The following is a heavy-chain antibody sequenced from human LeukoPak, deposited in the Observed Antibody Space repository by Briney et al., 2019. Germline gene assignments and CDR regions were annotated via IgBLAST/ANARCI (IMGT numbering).Heavy chain of an antibody. D-gene: IGHD6-13*01. V-gene: IGHV4-4*07. CDR2: IYTSGST. CDR1: GGSISSYY. J-gene: IGHJ3*02. Sequence: SETLSLTCTVSGGSISSYYWSWIRQLAGKGLEWIGRIYTSGSTNYNPSLKSRVTMSVDTSKNQFSLKLSSVTAADAAVYYCARDCRSCRGAFDIWGQGTMVTVSS. CDR3: ARDCRSCRGAFDI.